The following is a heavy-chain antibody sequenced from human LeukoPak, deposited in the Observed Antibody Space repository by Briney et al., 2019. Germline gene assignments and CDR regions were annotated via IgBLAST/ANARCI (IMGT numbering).Heavy chain of an antibody. CDR3: AKDTFPGIVGATGFDY. D-gene: IGHD1-26*01. J-gene: IGHJ4*02. CDR1: GFTFSSYA. Sequence: GSLRLSCAAYGFTFSSYAMSWVRQAPGKGLEWVSLISGSGDKTYYADSVKGRFTISRDNSKNTLYLQMNSLRAEDTAVYYCAKDTFPGIVGATGFDYWGQGTLVTVSS. V-gene: IGHV3-23*01. CDR2: ISGSGDKT.